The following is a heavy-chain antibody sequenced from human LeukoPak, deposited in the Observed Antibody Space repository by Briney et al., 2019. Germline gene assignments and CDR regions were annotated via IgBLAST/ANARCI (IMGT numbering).Heavy chain of an antibody. Sequence: GESLKISCKGSGYSFTSYWISWARQMPGKGLEWMGRIDPSDSYTHYSPSFQGHVTISADKSISTAYLQWSSLKASDTGMYYCVRGHQSSGWYGGMDVWGKGTTVTVSS. CDR2: IDPSDSYT. CDR3: VRGHQSSGWYGGMDV. D-gene: IGHD6-19*01. V-gene: IGHV5-10-1*01. J-gene: IGHJ6*04. CDR1: GYSFTSYW.